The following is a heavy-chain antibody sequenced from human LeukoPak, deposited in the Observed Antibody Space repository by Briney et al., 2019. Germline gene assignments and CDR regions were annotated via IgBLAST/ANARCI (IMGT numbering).Heavy chain of an antibody. CDR3: ARLDIAALDY. Sequence: SGGSLRLSCAAAGFSFSTYGMHWVRQAPGKGLEWVSAISGSGGSTYCADSVKGRFTISRDNSKNTLYLQMNSLRAEDTAVYYCARLDIAALDYWGQGTLVTVSS. J-gene: IGHJ4*02. V-gene: IGHV3-23*01. CDR1: GFSFSTYG. D-gene: IGHD6-6*01. CDR2: ISGSGGST.